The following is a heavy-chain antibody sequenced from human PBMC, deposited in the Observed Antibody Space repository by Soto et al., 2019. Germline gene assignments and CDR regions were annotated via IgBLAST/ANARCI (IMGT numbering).Heavy chain of an antibody. Sequence: QVQLVQSGAEVKKPGSSVKVSCKASGGTFSSYAISWVRQAPGQGLEWMGGIIPIFGTANYAQKFQGRVTITADESTSTAYMELSSLRSEDTAVYYCAAGSGSGREFYYYAMDVWGQGTTVTVSS. CDR1: GGTFSSYA. CDR3: AAGSGSGREFYYYAMDV. V-gene: IGHV1-69*01. J-gene: IGHJ6*02. D-gene: IGHD3-10*01. CDR2: IIPIFGTA.